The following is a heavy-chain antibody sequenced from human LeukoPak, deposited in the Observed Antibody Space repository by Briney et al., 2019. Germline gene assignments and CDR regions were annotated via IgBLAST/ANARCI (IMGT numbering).Heavy chain of an antibody. CDR2: ISHTGAST. CDR1: GFTFSNYA. V-gene: IGHV3-23*01. J-gene: IGHJ6*03. CDR3: AKVGCIGTSCSSLTLRVHYYFYYMDV. Sequence: PGGSLRLSCAASGFTFSNYAMHWVRQAPGKGLEWVSSISHTGASTYYADSVKGRFTISRDNSDLYLQMRSLRAEDSAIYFCAKVGCIGTSCSSLTLRVHYYFYYMDVWGKGTTVTVSS. D-gene: IGHD2-15*01.